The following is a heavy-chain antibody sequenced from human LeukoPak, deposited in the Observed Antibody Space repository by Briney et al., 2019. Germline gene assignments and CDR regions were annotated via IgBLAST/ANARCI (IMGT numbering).Heavy chain of an antibody. CDR1: GFTFDDYA. V-gene: IGHV3-21*01. D-gene: IGHD6-13*01. Sequence: GGSLRLSCAASGFTFDDYAMHWVRQAPGKGLEWVSSISSSSSYIYYADSVKGRFTISRDNAKNSLYLQMNRLRAEDTALYYCARSPRYSRLNRGWGQGTLVTVSS. CDR2: ISSSSSYI. CDR3: ARSPRYSRLNRG. J-gene: IGHJ4*02.